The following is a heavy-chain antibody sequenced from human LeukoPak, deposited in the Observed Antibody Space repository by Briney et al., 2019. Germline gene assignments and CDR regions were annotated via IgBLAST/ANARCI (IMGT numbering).Heavy chain of an antibody. CDR2: IIPIFGTA. CDR3: ARYRQNKDTAMVVGFRYWYFDL. Sequence: SVKVSCKASGGTFSSYAISWVRQAPGQGLEWMGGIIPIFGTANYAQKFQGRVTITADESTSTAYMELSSLRSEDTAVYYCARYRQNKDTAMVVGFRYWYFDLWGRGTLVTVSS. J-gene: IGHJ2*01. V-gene: IGHV1-69*13. CDR1: GGTFSSYA. D-gene: IGHD5-18*01.